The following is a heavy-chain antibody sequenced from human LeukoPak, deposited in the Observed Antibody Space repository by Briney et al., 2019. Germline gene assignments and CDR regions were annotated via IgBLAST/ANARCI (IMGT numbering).Heavy chain of an antibody. J-gene: IGHJ6*03. V-gene: IGHV3-7*01. CDR2: IKEDGSAK. CDR3: ATEVYYYMDV. CDR1: GLTFSNYW. Sequence: PAGYLRLSCAASGLTFSNYWMSWVRQAPGKRLKWVANIKEDGSAKYYVDSVKGRFTISRDNDKNSLNLQMNSLRAEDTAVYYCATEVYYYMDVWGKGTTVTVSS.